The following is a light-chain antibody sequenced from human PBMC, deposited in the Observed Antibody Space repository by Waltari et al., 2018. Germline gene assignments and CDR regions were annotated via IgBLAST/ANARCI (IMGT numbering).Light chain of an antibody. V-gene: IGLV2-14*03. Sequence: SALTHPAPVPGSPGQSPTIPSTRIRSDVGGTNYVSWYQQHPGQAPKLMIYDVSNRPSGVSNRFSCSKSGNTASLTISGLQAEDEADYYCATYMSSSTLELFGGVTSLTVL. CDR2: DVS. CDR1: RSDVGGTNY. J-gene: IGLJ2*01. CDR3: ATYMSSSTLEL.